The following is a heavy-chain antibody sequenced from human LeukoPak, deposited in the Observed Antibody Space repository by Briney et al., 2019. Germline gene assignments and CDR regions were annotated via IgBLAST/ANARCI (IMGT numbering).Heavy chain of an antibody. CDR1: GFTLSSYA. D-gene: IGHD2-15*01. Sequence: GGPLRLSCAASGFTLSSYAMTWDRQAPGKGLEWVAHINPDGSNKYHIESVKGRFSSSRDNAKNSLYLQMNSLRAEDTAIYYCAKGSAWSADYWGQGTLVTVSS. CDR2: INPDGSNK. CDR3: AKGSAWSADY. V-gene: IGHV3-7*03. J-gene: IGHJ4*02.